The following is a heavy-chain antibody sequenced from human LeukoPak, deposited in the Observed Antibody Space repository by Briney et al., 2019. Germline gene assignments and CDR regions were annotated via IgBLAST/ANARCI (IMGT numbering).Heavy chain of an antibody. CDR3: AKDTDYYDSRQTGLYMDV. D-gene: IGHD3-22*01. Sequence: GGSLRLSCAASGFTFDDYAMHWVRQAPGKGLEWVSLISWDGGSTYYADSVKGRFTISRDNSKNSLYLQMNSLRAEDTALYYCAKDTDYYDSRQTGLYMDVWGKGTTVTVSS. CDR1: GFTFDDYA. V-gene: IGHV3-43D*03. J-gene: IGHJ6*03. CDR2: ISWDGGST.